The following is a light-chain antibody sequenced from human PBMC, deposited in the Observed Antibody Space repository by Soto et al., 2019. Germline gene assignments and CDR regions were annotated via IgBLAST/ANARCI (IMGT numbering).Light chain of an antibody. Sequence: IQMTQSPSSLSASVGDRVTITCRASQGIRDELGWYQQKAGKAPNLLISAASRLQSGVPSRFSGSGSGTEFTLTISSLQPDDFATFYCQQYNSYPYTFGQGTKVDIK. V-gene: IGKV1-17*01. J-gene: IGKJ2*01. CDR3: QQYNSYPYT. CDR1: QGIRDE. CDR2: AAS.